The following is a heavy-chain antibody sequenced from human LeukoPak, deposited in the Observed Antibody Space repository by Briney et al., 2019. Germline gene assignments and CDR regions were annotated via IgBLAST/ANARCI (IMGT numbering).Heavy chain of an antibody. CDR1: GFTFSSYS. Sequence: GGSLRLSCAASGFTFSSYSMNWVRQAPGKGLEWISSISSSSSYIYYADSVKGRFTISRDNAKNSLYLQMNSPRAEDTAVYYCARDMGSSWYPFDYWGQGTLVTVSS. V-gene: IGHV3-21*01. CDR2: ISSSSSYI. CDR3: ARDMGSSWYPFDY. D-gene: IGHD6-13*01. J-gene: IGHJ4*02.